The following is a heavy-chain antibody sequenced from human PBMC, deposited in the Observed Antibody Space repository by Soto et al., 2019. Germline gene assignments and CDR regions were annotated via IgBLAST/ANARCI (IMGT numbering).Heavy chain of an antibody. CDR2: IRSISSYI. CDR1: GFTFSSYS. D-gene: IGHD1-26*01. Sequence: GGSLRLSCAASGFTFSSYSMNWVRQAPGKGLEWVSSIRSISSYIYYADSVKGRFTISRDNAKNSLYLQMNSLRAEDTAVYYCARDGIGDMDVWGQGTRVTVSS. V-gene: IGHV3-21*01. CDR3: ARDGIGDMDV. J-gene: IGHJ6*02.